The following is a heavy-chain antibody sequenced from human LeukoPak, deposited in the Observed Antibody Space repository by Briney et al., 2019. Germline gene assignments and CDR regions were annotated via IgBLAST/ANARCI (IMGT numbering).Heavy chain of an antibody. Sequence: PSETLSLTCTVSGGSISGYYWSWFRQPAGKGLEWIGRVYTSGTTNYDPSLKSRVTMSIDTSKNQFSLKLTSVTAADTAVYYCARGFGHPWGQGTLVTVSS. J-gene: IGHJ5*02. CDR1: GGSISGYY. CDR3: ARGFGHP. D-gene: IGHD3-10*01. V-gene: IGHV4-4*07. CDR2: VYTSGTT.